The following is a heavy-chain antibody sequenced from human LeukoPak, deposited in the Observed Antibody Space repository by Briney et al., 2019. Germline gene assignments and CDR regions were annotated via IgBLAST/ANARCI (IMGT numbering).Heavy chain of an antibody. Sequence: SETLSLTCTVSGGSISSSSYYWGWVRQPRGKGLEWIGSIYYSGSTYYNPSLKSRVTISVDTSKNQFSLKLSSVTAADTAVYYCARQPGSTYYYGSGSRLTPFDYWGQGTLVTVSS. V-gene: IGHV4-39*01. D-gene: IGHD3-10*01. CDR3: ARQPGSTYYYGSGSRLTPFDY. CDR2: IYYSGST. J-gene: IGHJ4*02. CDR1: GGSISSSSYY.